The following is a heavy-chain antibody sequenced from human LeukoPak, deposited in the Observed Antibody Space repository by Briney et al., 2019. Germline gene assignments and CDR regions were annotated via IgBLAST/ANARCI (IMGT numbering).Heavy chain of an antibody. D-gene: IGHD4-17*01. J-gene: IGHJ4*02. CDR2: ISYSGST. CDR1: GYSISSSNW. V-gene: IGHV4-28*03. Sequence: PSDTLSLTCAVSGYSISSSNWWGWIRQPPGKGLEWIGYISYSGSTYYNPSLKSRVSMSVDTSKNQFSLKVSSVTAVDTAVYYCARATTVTTGVDYWGQGTLVTVSS. CDR3: ARATTVTTGVDY.